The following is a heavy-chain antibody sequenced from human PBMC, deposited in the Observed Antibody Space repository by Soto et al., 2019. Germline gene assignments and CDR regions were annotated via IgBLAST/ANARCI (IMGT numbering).Heavy chain of an antibody. CDR1: GFTFSSYA. Sequence: GGSLRLSCAASGFTFSSYAMHWVRQAPGKGLEWVAVISYDGSNKHYADAVKGRFTISRDNSKNTLYLQMNSLRAEDTTVYYCASTPRCDYAPYYYYGMDVWGQGTTVTVSS. V-gene: IGHV3-30-3*01. CDR2: ISYDGSNK. J-gene: IGHJ6*02. CDR3: ASTPRCDYAPYYYYGMDV. D-gene: IGHD4-17*01.